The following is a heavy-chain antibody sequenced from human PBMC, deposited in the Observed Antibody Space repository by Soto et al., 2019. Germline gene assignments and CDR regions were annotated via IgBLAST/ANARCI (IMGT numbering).Heavy chain of an antibody. CDR1: GYIFTDSH. CDR2: INPKTGDT. V-gene: IGHV1-2*02. Sequence: QVQLVQSGTEVKKPGASVKVSCKASGYIFTDSHIHWVRQASGQGLEWLGRINPKTGDTHYSQKFQGRILLTRDTSTSTAYTELTNLTSDAPAVYYCEKDPPPIFTTSPEGAGLWGQGTLVTVSS. J-gene: IGHJ4*02. CDR3: EKDPPPIFTTSPEGAGL.